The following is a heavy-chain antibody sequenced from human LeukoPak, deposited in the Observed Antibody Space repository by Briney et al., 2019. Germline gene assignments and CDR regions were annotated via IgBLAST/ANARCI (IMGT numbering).Heavy chain of an antibody. CDR1: GYTFTGYY. CDR2: INPNSGGT. CDR3: ARDRRITGTTLRSNWFDP. Sequence: ASVKVSCKASGYTFTGYYMHWVRQAPGQGLEWMGWINPNSGGTNYAQKFQGRVTMTRDTSISTAYMELSRLRSDDTAAYYCARDRRITGTTLRSNWFDPWGQGTLVTVSS. J-gene: IGHJ5*02. D-gene: IGHD1-7*01. V-gene: IGHV1-2*02.